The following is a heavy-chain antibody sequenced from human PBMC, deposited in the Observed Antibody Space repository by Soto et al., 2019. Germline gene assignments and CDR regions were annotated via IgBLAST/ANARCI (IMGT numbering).Heavy chain of an antibody. Sequence: GGSLRLSCAASGFTFSIYAMSWVRHAPGKGLEWVSAISGSGGSTYYADSVKGRFTISRDNSKNTLYLQMNSLRAEDTAVYYCAKDRFRGRGYSYADYWGQGTLVTVSS. CDR1: GFTFSIYA. V-gene: IGHV3-23*01. J-gene: IGHJ4*02. CDR3: AKDRFRGRGYSYADY. CDR2: ISGSGGST. D-gene: IGHD5-18*01.